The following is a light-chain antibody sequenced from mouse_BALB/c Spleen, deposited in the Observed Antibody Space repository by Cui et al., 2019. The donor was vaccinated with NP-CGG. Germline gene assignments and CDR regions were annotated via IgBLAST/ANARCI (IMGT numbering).Light chain of an antibody. V-gene: IGLV1*01. J-gene: IGLJ1*01. Sequence: QAVVTPESALTTSPGETVTLTCRSNTGAVTTSNYANWVQEKPDHLFTGLIGGTNNRVPGVPARFSGSLIGDKAALTITGAQTEDEAMYFCALWYSNHWVFGGGTKLTVL. CDR1: TGAVTTSNY. CDR2: GTN. CDR3: ALWYSNHWV.